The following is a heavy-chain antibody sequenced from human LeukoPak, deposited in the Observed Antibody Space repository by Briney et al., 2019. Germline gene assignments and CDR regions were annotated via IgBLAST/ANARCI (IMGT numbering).Heavy chain of an antibody. CDR2: ISGSGGST. J-gene: IGHJ4*02. CDR3: ARALDSCWFDY. D-gene: IGHD2-2*01. CDR1: GFTFSSYA. V-gene: IGHV3-23*01. Sequence: GGSPRLSCAASGFTFSSYAMNWVRQAPGKGLEWVSVISGSGGSTSYANSVKGRFTISRDNSKNTLYLQMNSRRAEDTAVYYCARALDSCWFDYWGQGTLVTVSS.